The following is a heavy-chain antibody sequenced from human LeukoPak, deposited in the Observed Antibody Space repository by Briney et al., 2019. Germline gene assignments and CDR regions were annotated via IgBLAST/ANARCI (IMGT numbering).Heavy chain of an antibody. CDR3: ARHYGP. J-gene: IGHJ5*02. D-gene: IGHD3-16*01. CDR1: GGSFSGYY. CDR2: INHSGSI. Sequence: PSETLSLTCAVYGGSFSGYYWSWIRQPPGKGLEWIGEINHSGSIYYNPSLKSRVTISVDTSKNQFSLKLNSVTAADTAVYYCARHYGPWGQGTLVTVSS. V-gene: IGHV4-34*01.